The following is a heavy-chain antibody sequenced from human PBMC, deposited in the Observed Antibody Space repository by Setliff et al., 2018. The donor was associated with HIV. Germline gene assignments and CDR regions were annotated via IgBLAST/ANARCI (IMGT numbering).Heavy chain of an antibody. V-gene: IGHV4-34*01. CDR2: VNHSGGT. CDR3: ARRILRSAFDF. J-gene: IGHJ4*01. CDR1: GGPFSGYY. D-gene: IGHD2-15*01. Sequence: SETLSLTCAVYGGPFSGYYWGWIRQSPGKRLEWLGEVNHSGGTNYNPSLKRRLIISSDASKNQFSLRLKSVTAADTAVYFCARRILRSAFDFWGHGTLVTVSS.